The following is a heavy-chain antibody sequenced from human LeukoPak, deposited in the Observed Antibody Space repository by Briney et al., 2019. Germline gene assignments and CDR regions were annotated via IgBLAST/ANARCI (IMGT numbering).Heavy chain of an antibody. Sequence: GGSLRLSCAASGFTFDDYGMSWIRQAPGKGLEWVLSISSSGNNILYADSVKGRFTISRDNANNSMHLQMNSLRAEDTAVYYCASRPGYSYAFDQWGQGTVVTVSS. CDR2: ISSSGNNI. D-gene: IGHD5-18*01. J-gene: IGHJ4*02. V-gene: IGHV3-11*01. CDR1: GFTFDDYG. CDR3: ASRPGYSYAFDQ.